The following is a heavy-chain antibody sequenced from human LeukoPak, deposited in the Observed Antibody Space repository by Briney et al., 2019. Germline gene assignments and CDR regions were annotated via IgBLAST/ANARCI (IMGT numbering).Heavy chain of an antibody. V-gene: IGHV3-30*18. CDR1: GFTFSSYG. D-gene: IGHD3-10*01. Sequence: GGSLRLSCAASGFTFSSYGMHWVRQAPGKGLEWVAVISYDGSNKYYADSVKGRFTISRDNSKNTLYLQMNSLRAEDTAVYYCAKEAQYTYYYGSGSYFDYWGQGTLVTVSS. CDR3: AKEAQYTYYYGSGSYFDY. J-gene: IGHJ4*02. CDR2: ISYDGSNK.